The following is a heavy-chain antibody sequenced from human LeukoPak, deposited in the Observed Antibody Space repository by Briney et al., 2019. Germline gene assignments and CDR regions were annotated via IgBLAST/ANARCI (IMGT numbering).Heavy chain of an antibody. CDR2: ISAYNGNT. D-gene: IGHD1-26*01. CDR1: GYTFSSYG. CDR3: ARSPVVGAHSPHFDY. Sequence: APVKVSCKASGYTFSSYGISWVRQAPGQGLEWMGWISAYNGNTNYAQKLQGRVTMTTDTSTSTAYMEVRSLRSDDTAVYYCARSPVVGAHSPHFDYWGQGTLVSVSS. V-gene: IGHV1-18*01. J-gene: IGHJ4*02.